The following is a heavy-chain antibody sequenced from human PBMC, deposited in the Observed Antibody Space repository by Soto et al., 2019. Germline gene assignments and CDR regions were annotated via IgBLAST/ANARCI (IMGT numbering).Heavy chain of an antibody. CDR2: IWYDGSNK. CDR3: AKGYYEGSGYFAY. D-gene: IGHD3-22*01. V-gene: IGHV3-33*06. Sequence: GGSLRLSCAASGFTFRNFGMHWVRQAPGKGLEWVAVIWYDGSNKYYTDSVKGRFTISRDNSKSTVFLQMDSLRVEDTAVYYCAKGYYEGSGYFAYWGQGT. J-gene: IGHJ4*02. CDR1: GFTFRNFG.